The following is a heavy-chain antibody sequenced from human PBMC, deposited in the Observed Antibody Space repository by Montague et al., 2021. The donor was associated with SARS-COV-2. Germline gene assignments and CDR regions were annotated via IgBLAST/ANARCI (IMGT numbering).Heavy chain of an antibody. CDR1: GGSISSASYY. V-gene: IGHV4-61*09. CDR3: ARDPHDYGWFDP. J-gene: IGHJ5*02. CDR2: IYSTVIT. D-gene: IGHD4-17*01. Sequence: TLSLTCTVSGGSISSASYYWSWIRQPAGKGLEWIGHIYSTVITNYNPSLKSRVTISVDLSKNQFSLKMTSVTAADTAVYCCARDPHDYGWFDPWGQGTLVTVSS.